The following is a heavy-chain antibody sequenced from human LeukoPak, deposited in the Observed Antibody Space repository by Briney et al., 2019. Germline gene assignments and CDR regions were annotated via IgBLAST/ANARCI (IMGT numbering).Heavy chain of an antibody. V-gene: IGHV1-2*02. Sequence: ASVKVSCKASGYTFTDYFMHWVRQAPGQGLEWMGWINPNSGDTNYAPKFQGRVTMIRDTPISTAYMELSSLRSDDTAVYFCATYYLDTSARDWGQGTLVTVSS. CDR2: INPNSGDT. D-gene: IGHD3-22*01. J-gene: IGHJ4*02. CDR3: ATYYLDTSARD. CDR1: GYTFTDYF.